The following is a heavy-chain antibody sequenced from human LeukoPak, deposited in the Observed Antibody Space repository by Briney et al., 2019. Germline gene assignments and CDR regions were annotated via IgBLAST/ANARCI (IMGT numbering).Heavy chain of an antibody. CDR2: ISGSGGST. CDR3: ATTNRYGGSYRDFDY. D-gene: IGHD1-26*01. CDR1: GFTFSSYA. V-gene: IGHV3-23*01. J-gene: IGHJ4*02. Sequence: GGSLRLSCAASGFTFSSYAMSWVRQAPGKGLEWVSAISGSGGSTYYADSVKGRFTISRDNSKNTLYLQMNSLRAEDTALYYCATTNRYGGSYRDFDYWGQGTLVTVSS.